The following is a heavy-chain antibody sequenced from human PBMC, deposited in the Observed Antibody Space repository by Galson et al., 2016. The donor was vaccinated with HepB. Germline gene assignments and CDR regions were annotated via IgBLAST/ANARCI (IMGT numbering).Heavy chain of an antibody. CDR3: ARVSFHNGSYYGFGRSGWFDP. Sequence: SETLSLTCAVYGGSFSGSYWNWIRQPPGKGLEWIGEVNHSGSTNYNPSLKSRVTISIDTSKNQFSLKLRSVTAADTAVYYCARVSFHNGSYYGFGRSGWFDPWGQGTLVTVSS. V-gene: IGHV4-34*01. CDR1: GGSFSGSY. D-gene: IGHD1-26*01. J-gene: IGHJ5*02. CDR2: VNHSGST.